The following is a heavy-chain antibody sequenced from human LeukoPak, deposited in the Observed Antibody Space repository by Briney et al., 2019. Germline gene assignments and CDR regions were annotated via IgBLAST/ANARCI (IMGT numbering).Heavy chain of an antibody. CDR1: GYNFNNNG. Sequence: ASVKVSCKTSGYNFNNNGISWVRQAPGQGLEWMGWINCYNGNTKYSQKIQGRVTMTKDTSTSTVYMELRSLRSDDTAVYYCARAGRGSGWPNYYYYGMDVWGQGTTVTVSS. CDR2: INCYNGNT. D-gene: IGHD6-19*01. CDR3: ARAGRGSGWPNYYYYGMDV. V-gene: IGHV1-18*04. J-gene: IGHJ6*02.